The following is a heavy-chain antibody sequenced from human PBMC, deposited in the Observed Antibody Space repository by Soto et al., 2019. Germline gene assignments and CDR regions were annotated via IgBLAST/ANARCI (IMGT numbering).Heavy chain of an antibody. Sequence: SVKVSCTDSGGTFSSYAISWVRQAPGQGLEWMGRIIPILGTANYAQKLQGRVTITADKSTSTAYMELSSLRSEDTAVYYCARGHRYCSSTSCQTGWFDPWGQGTLVTVSS. CDR2: IIPILGTA. CDR3: ARGHRYCSSTSCQTGWFDP. J-gene: IGHJ5*02. D-gene: IGHD2-2*01. V-gene: IGHV1-69*04. CDR1: GGTFSSYA.